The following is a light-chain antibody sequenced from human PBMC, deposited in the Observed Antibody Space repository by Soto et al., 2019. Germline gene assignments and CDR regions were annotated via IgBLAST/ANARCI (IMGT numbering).Light chain of an antibody. V-gene: IGKV3-15*01. CDR3: QQYNNWPPWT. CDR2: GAS. CDR1: QSVSSN. Sequence: EIGMTQSPATLSVSPGERATLSFRASQSVSSNLAWYQQKPGQAPRLLIYGASTRATGISARFSGSGSGTEFTLTISSLQSEDFAVYYCQQYNNWPPWTLGQGTKVEIK. J-gene: IGKJ1*01.